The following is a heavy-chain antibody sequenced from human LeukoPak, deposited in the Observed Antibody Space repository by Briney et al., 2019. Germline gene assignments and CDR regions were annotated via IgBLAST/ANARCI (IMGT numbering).Heavy chain of an antibody. Sequence: GGSLRLFCAASGFTFSTYWMHWVRQAPGKGLLWVSRINSDGSSTSYADSVKGRFTITRDNAKNTLYLQMNSLRAEDTAVYYCARGRGDIVGTTSHFDYWGQGTMVTVSS. J-gene: IGHJ4*03. CDR1: GFTFSTYW. V-gene: IGHV3-74*01. D-gene: IGHD1-26*01. CDR2: INSDGSST. CDR3: ARGRGDIVGTTSHFDY.